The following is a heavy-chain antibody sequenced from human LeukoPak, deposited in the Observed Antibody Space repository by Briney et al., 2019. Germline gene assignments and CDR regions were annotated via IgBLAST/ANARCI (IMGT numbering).Heavy chain of an antibody. CDR1: GFTFNKSW. Sequence: GGSLRLSCAASGFTFNKSWMSWVRQAPGKGLEWVAVISHDGRNKYFADSVKGRFTISRDNSKNTVYLQMNSLRAEDTAVYYCAKYLSGSFDYWGQGTLVTVSS. D-gene: IGHD3-22*01. CDR2: ISHDGRNK. J-gene: IGHJ4*02. V-gene: IGHV3-30*18. CDR3: AKYLSGSFDY.